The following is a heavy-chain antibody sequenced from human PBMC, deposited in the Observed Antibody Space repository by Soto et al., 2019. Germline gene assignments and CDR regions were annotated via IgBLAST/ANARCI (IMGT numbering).Heavy chain of an antibody. D-gene: IGHD1-1*01. CDR2: IWYDGSHK. CDR3: ARVRNSFQRGTFDY. Sequence: QVQLVESGGGVVQPGGSLRLSCAVSGFTFSNYGMHWVRQAPGKGLEWVAIIWYDGSHKYYASSVKGRFTISRDNSRNTLYLQMNSLRAQDTAVYYCARVRNSFQRGTFDYWGQGTLVTVSS. J-gene: IGHJ4*02. V-gene: IGHV3-33*01. CDR1: GFTFSNYG.